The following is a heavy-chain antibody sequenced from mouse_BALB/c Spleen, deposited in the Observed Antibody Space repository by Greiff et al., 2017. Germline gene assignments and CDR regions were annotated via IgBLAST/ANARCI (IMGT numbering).Heavy chain of an antibody. CDR1: GYSITSGYY. CDR3: ARDRGYDAMDY. J-gene: IGHJ4*01. CDR2: ISYDGSN. V-gene: IGHV3-6*02. Sequence: DVQLQESGPGLVKPSQSLSLTCSVTGYSITSGYYWNWIRQFPGNKLEWMGYISYDGSNNYNPSLKNRISITRDTSKNQFFLKLNSVTTEDTATYYCARDRGYDAMDYWGQGTSVTVSS.